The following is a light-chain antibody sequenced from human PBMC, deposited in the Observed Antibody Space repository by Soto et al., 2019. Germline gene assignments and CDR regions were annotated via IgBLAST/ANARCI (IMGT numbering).Light chain of an antibody. CDR2: EVS. J-gene: IGLJ3*02. CDR1: SSDVGGYNY. CDR3: SSYTSSSTRV. Sequence: QSALTQPASVSGSPGQSITISCTGTSSDVGGYNYVSRYQQHPGKAPKLMIYEVSNRPSGVSNRFSGSKPGNTASLTLSGLQAEDEADYYCSSYTSSSTRVFGGGTKLTVL. V-gene: IGLV2-14*01.